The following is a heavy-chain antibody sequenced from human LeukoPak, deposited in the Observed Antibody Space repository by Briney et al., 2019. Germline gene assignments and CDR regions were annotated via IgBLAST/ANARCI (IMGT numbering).Heavy chain of an antibody. Sequence: ASVKVSCKASGYTFTSYYIYWMRQAHGHGLDWMGIINPSGGRTNYAHKFQGRVTMTRDMSTSTVYMELSSLRSEDTAVYYCARGAHVRMYDSSHNCFDPWGQGTLVTVSS. J-gene: IGHJ5*02. CDR2: INPSGGRT. D-gene: IGHD3-22*01. CDR3: ARGAHVRMYDSSHNCFDP. CDR1: GYTFTSYY. V-gene: IGHV1-46*01.